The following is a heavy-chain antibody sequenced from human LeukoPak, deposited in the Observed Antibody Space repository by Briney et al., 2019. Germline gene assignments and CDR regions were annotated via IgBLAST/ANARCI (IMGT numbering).Heavy chain of an antibody. CDR2: INHSGST. CDR1: GFTFSDYY. V-gene: IGHV4-34*01. Sequence: GSLRLSCAASGFTFSDYYMSWIRQAPGKGLEWIGEINHSGSTNYNPSLKSRVTISVDTSKNQFSLKLSSVTAADTAVYYCARGRRSSSLNYWGQGTLVTVSS. D-gene: IGHD6-13*01. J-gene: IGHJ4*02. CDR3: ARGRRSSSLNY.